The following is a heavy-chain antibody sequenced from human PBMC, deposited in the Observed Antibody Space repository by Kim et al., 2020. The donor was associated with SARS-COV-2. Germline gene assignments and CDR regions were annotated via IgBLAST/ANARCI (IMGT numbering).Heavy chain of an antibody. D-gene: IGHD3-10*01. J-gene: IGHJ3*02. V-gene: IGHV3-23*01. CDR3: AKDWFGYYYGSGSAFDI. Sequence: GGSLRLSCAASGFTFSSYAMSWVRQAPGKGLEWVSAISGSGGSTYYADSVKGRFTISRDNSKNTLYLQMNSLRAEDTAVYYCAKDWFGYYYGSGSAFDIWGQGTMVTVSS. CDR1: GFTFSSYA. CDR2: ISGSGGST.